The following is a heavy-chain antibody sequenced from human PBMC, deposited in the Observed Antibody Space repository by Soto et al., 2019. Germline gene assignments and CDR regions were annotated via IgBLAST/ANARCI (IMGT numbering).Heavy chain of an antibody. CDR1: GFTFSSYA. CDR2: VSGSGDST. J-gene: IGHJ4*02. CDR3: AKRPQHSSGWYGRYFDY. Sequence: EVQLLESGGGLVQPGGSLRLSCAASGFTFSSYAMSWVRQAPGKGLEWVSAVSGSGDSTYYADSVKGRFTTSRDNSKNTLYLQMNSLRVEDTALYYCAKRPQHSSGWYGRYFDYWGQGTLVTVSS. V-gene: IGHV3-23*01. D-gene: IGHD6-19*01.